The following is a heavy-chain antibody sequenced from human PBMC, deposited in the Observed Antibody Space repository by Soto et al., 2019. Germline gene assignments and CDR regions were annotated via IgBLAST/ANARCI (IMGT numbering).Heavy chain of an antibody. Sequence: QVQLVQSGAEVTKPGSSVNVSCKASGGTLNNYAISWVRQAPGQGLEWMGGIIPIFGTTNYAQKFKGRVTITAEESTITAYRELSSLTSDDTVILFCVRRFEFCGVNCYALWFFVLWGRGTLV. J-gene: IGHJ2*01. CDR3: VRRFEFCGVNCYALWFFVL. CDR2: IIPIFGTT. V-gene: IGHV1-69*01. D-gene: IGHD2-21*02. CDR1: GGTLNNYA.